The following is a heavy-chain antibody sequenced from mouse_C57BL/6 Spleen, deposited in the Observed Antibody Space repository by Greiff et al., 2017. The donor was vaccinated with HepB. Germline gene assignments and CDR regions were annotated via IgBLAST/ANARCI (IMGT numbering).Heavy chain of an antibody. CDR2: ISSGSSTI. CDR1: GFTFSDYG. V-gene: IGHV5-17*01. CDR3: ARPGPPWFAY. Sequence: EVNLVGSGGGLVKPGGSLKLSCAASGFTFSDYGMHWVRQAPEKGLEWVAYISSGSSTIYYADTVKGRFTISRDNAKNTLFLQMTSLRSEDTAMYYCARPGPPWFAYWGQGTLVTVSA. J-gene: IGHJ3*01.